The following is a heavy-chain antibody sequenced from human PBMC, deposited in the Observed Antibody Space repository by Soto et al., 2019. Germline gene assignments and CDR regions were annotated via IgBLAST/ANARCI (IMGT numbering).Heavy chain of an antibody. Sequence: EVLLVESGGGLVQPGGSLKLSCAASGFVFKDSSIHWVRQASGKGLEWVGRIRDRACNYATAYAASVEGRFTISRDDSDNTAYLHMSSLKTEDTAIYYCTRLISAAQDYWGQGTLVTVSS. V-gene: IGHV3-73*01. CDR3: TRLISAAQDY. CDR1: GFVFKDSS. J-gene: IGHJ4*02. D-gene: IGHD3-10*01. CDR2: IRDRACNYAT.